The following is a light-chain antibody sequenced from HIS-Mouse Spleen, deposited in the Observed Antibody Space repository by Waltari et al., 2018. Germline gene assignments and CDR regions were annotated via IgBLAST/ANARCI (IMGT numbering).Light chain of an antibody. CDR3: QVWDSSSDPWV. V-gene: IGLV3-21*02. CDR1: NIGRKS. CDR2: DDS. Sequence: SYVLTQPPSVSVAPGQTARITCGGNNIGRKSVHWYQQKPGQAPVLVVYDDSDRPSGIPEGVSGSNSGNTATLTISRVEAGDEADYYCQVWDSSSDPWVFGGGTKLTVL. J-gene: IGLJ3*02.